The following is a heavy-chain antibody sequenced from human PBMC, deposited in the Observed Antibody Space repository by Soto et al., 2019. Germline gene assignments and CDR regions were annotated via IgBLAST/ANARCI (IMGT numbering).Heavy chain of an antibody. CDR3: ARGAGALGTPGTARFAFDL. Sequence: QVQLEQSGPEVKKSGASAKVSCKASGYTFSAYYMHWVRQAPGQGLEWMGWTNPNFGGTTYAQKFQGRVTMTRDTSTSTGYMELSGLRPDDTAVYYCARGAGALGTPGTARFAFDLWGQGTMVTVS. CDR2: TNPNFGGT. J-gene: IGHJ3*01. D-gene: IGHD6-13*01. CDR1: GYTFSAYY. V-gene: IGHV1-2*02.